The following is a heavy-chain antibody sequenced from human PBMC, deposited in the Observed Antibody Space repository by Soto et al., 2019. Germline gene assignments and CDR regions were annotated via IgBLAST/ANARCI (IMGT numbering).Heavy chain of an antibody. D-gene: IGHD2-2*01. CDR3: AREPLDCSSTSCRPSRVWFDP. CDR2: INWNGGST. Sequence: PGGSLRLSCAASGFTFDDYGMSWVRQAPGKGLEWVSGINWNGGSTGYADSVKGRFTISRDNAKNSLYLQMNSLRAEDTALYYCAREPLDCSSTSCRPSRVWFDPWGQGTLVTVSS. V-gene: IGHV3-20*04. J-gene: IGHJ5*02. CDR1: GFTFDDYG.